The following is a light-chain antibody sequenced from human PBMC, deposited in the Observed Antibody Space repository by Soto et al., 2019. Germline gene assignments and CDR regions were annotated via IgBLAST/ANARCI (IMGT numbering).Light chain of an antibody. Sequence: DIQMTQSPSSLSESVGDRVTINCQASPDVSNYLNRYQQKLGTATKLLIYDASNLETGVPSRFSGSQSGRYFSFTISSLQPEDSATYYCQQYSNLITFGQGTRLEIK. J-gene: IGKJ5*01. V-gene: IGKV1-33*01. CDR3: QQYSNLIT. CDR2: DAS. CDR1: PDVSNY.